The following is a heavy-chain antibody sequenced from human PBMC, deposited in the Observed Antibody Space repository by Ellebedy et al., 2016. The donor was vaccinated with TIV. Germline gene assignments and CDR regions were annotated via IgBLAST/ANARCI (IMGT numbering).Heavy chain of an antibody. CDR1: GYIFTDHW. Sequence: GESLKISCKTSGYIFTDHWISWVRQVPGKGLEWMGRFDPDDSYRNYSPSFQDHVTFSADKSTSPAYLQWNSLRASDTAIYYCARHIANEFGSGSYFNFWGQGTLVTVSS. CDR3: ARHIANEFGSGSYFNF. J-gene: IGHJ4*02. V-gene: IGHV5-10-1*01. D-gene: IGHD3-10*01. CDR2: FDPDDSYR.